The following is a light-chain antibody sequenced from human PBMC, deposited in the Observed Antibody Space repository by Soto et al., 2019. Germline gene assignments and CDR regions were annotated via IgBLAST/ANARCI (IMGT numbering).Light chain of an antibody. J-gene: IGLJ3*02. V-gene: IGLV2-8*01. CDR3: SSYSANFWV. Sequence: QSALTQPPSASGSPGQSVTITCTGTSSVVGGYNYVSWYQQHPSKAPKLMISEVNKRPSGVPDRFSGSKSGNTASLTVSGLQAEDEADYYCSSYSANFWVFGGGTKLTVL. CDR2: EVN. CDR1: SSVVGGYNY.